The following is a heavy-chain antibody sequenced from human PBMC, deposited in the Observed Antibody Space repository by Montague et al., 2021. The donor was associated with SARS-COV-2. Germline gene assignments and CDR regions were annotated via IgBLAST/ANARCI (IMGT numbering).Heavy chain of an antibody. CDR1: GFTFSSYA. D-gene: IGHD3-3*01. CDR2: ISGTGGST. J-gene: IGHJ3*02. CDR3: AKELRGRIFGVVSIPYAAFDI. Sequence: SLRLSCPASGFTFSSYAMNWVRQAPGKGLAWVSAISGTGGSTYYADSVKGRFTISRDNSKNTLYLQMNSLRAEDTAVYYCAKELRGRIFGVVSIPYAAFDIWGQGTMVTVSS. V-gene: IGHV3-23*01.